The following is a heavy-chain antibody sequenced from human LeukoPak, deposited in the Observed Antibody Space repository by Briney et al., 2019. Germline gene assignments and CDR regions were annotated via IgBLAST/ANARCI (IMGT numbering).Heavy chain of an antibody. Sequence: KPSETLSLTCTVSGGSISSYYWSWIRQPPGKGLEWIGYMYYSGSTNYNPSLKSRATISLDTSNNQFSLKLTSVTAADTAVYYCARAHSSSWYMDYWGQGTLVTVSS. CDR2: MYYSGST. CDR1: GGSISSYY. CDR3: ARAHSSSWYMDY. V-gene: IGHV4-59*01. J-gene: IGHJ4*02. D-gene: IGHD6-13*01.